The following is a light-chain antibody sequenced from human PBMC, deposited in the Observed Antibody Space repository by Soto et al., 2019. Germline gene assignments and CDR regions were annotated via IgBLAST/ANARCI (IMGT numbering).Light chain of an antibody. J-gene: IGLJ2*01. CDR1: SSNIGAGYD. V-gene: IGLV1-40*01. CDR3: QSYDSSLSGYVV. Sequence: QSVLTQPPSVSGAPGQRVTISCTGSSSNIGAGYDVHWYQQLPGTAPKLLIYGNSNRPSGVPDRFSGSKSGTSVSLAITGLQAEDEAHYCCQSYDSSLSGYVVFSGGTQLTVL. CDR2: GNS.